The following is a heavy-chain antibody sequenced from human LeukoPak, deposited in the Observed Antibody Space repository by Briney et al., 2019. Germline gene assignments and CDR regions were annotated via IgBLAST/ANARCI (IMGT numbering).Heavy chain of an antibody. CDR2: IKQDGTEK. J-gene: IGHJ4*02. V-gene: IGHV3-7*01. D-gene: IGHD3-10*01. Sequence: GGSLRLSCAASGFTFSSYWMSWVRQAPGKGLEWVANIKQDGTEKYYVDSVKGRFTVSRDNAKNSLYLQMNSLRVEDTAVYYCAKVANYNYGSESYYFFEHWGQGTPVTASS. CDR1: GFTFSSYW. CDR3: AKVANYNYGSESYYFFEH.